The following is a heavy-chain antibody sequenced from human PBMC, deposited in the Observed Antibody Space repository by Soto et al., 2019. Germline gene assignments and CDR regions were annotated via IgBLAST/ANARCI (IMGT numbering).Heavy chain of an antibody. CDR1: GFTFSSYS. CDR3: ARDRRVLEWLSPFDY. V-gene: IGHV3-48*01. J-gene: IGHJ4*02. Sequence: EVQLVESGGGLVQPGGSLRLSCAASGFTFSSYSMNWVRQAPGKGLEWVSYISSSSSTIYYADSVKGRFTISRDNAKNSLYLQMNSLRAEDMAVYYCARDRRVLEWLSPFDYWGQGTLVTVSS. CDR2: ISSSSSTI. D-gene: IGHD3-3*01.